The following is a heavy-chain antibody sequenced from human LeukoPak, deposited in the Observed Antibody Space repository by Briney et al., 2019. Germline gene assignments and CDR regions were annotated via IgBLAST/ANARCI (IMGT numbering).Heavy chain of an antibody. Sequence: GASVKVSCKASGGTFSSYAISWVRQAPGQGLEWMGRIIPILGIANYAQKFQGRVTITADKSTSTAYMELSSLRSEDTAVYYCARGVGLGAPGYWGQGTLVTVSS. CDR2: IIPILGIA. V-gene: IGHV1-69*04. D-gene: IGHD1-26*01. CDR1: GGTFSSYA. CDR3: ARGVGLGAPGY. J-gene: IGHJ4*02.